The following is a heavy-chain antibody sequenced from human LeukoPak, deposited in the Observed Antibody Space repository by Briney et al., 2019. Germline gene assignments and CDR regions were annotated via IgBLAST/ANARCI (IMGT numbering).Heavy chain of an antibody. CDR1: GFTFDDYA. J-gene: IGHJ3*02. Sequence: GGSLRLSCAASGFTFDDYAMHWVRQAPGKGLEWVSGISWNSGSIGYADSVKGRFTISRDNAKNSLYLQMNSLRAEDMVLYYCAKGDGTHAFDIWGQGTMVTVSS. CDR2: ISWNSGSI. V-gene: IGHV3-9*03. CDR3: AKGDGTHAFDI. D-gene: IGHD5-24*01.